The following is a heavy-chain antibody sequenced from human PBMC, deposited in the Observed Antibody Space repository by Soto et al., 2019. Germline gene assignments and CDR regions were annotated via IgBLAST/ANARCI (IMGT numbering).Heavy chain of an antibody. V-gene: IGHV3-33*01. CDR3: GRDQRVRGEYAFDI. J-gene: IGHJ3*02. D-gene: IGHD3-10*01. CDR1: GFTFSSYG. CDR2: IWYDGSNK. Sequence: QVQLVESGGGVVQPGRSLRLSCAASGFTFSSYGMHWVRQAPGKGLEWVAVIWYDGSNKYYADSVKGRFTISRDNSKNTLYRQMNGLRAEDTAVYYCGRDQRVRGEYAFDIWGQGTMVTVSS.